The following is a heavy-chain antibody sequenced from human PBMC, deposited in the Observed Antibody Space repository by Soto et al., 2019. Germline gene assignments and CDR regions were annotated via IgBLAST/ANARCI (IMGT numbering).Heavy chain of an antibody. D-gene: IGHD3-3*01. CDR2: IYYSGST. J-gene: IGHJ4*02. CDR3: ARVPDYDFWSGYPAYFDY. CDR1: GGSISSYY. Sequence: ETLSLTCTVSGGSISSYYWSWIRQPPGKGLEWIGYIYYSGSTNYNPSLKSRVTISVDTSKNQFSLKLSSVTAADTAVYYCARVPDYDFWSGYPAYFDYWGQGTLVTVS. V-gene: IGHV4-59*01.